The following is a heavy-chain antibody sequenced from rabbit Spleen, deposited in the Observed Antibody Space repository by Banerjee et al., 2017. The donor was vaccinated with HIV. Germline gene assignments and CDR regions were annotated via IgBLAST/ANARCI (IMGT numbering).Heavy chain of an antibody. Sequence: QRQLEESGGGLVKPGGTLTITCTASGIDINSGDYICWVRQAPGKRLEWIGCIYTDSGNTYYASWPKGRFTISKTSSTTVTLQMTSLAAAATATYFCATNLFTGNFNLWGQGTLVTVS. J-gene: IGHJ4*01. CDR2: IYTDSGNT. CDR3: ATNLFTGNFNL. CDR1: GIDINSGDY. V-gene: IGHV1S45*01.